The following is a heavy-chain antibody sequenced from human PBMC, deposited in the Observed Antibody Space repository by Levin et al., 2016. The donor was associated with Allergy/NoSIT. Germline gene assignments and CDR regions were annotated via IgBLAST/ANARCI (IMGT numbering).Heavy chain of an antibody. V-gene: IGHV3-53*01. CDR1: GFTVSSNY. D-gene: IGHD2-15*01. CDR2: IYSGGST. J-gene: IGHJ4*02. Sequence: GGSLRLSCAASGFTVSSNYMAWVRQAPGKGLEWVSVIYSGGSTYYADSVKGRFTISRDNSKNTLYLQMNSLRAEDTAVYYCARTSVADIAYFDYWGQGTLVTVSS. CDR3: ARTSVADIAYFDY.